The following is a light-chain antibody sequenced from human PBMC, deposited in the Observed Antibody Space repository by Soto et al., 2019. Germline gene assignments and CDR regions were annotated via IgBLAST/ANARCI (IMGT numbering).Light chain of an antibody. J-gene: IGKJ5*01. Sequence: EILLTISLVTLSLTPGQRATLSCRASQSISTYLAWYQVKPGQAPRLLIYDASSRATGVPARFSGSGSGTDFSLTISSLEPEDVAVYYCQQRSQLLPMTFGQGTRLEIK. V-gene: IGKV3-11*01. CDR2: DAS. CDR1: QSISTY. CDR3: QQRSQLLPMT.